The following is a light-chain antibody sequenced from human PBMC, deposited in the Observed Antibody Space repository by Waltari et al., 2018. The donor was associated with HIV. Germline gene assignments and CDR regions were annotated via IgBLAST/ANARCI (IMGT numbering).Light chain of an antibody. Sequence: QSVLTQPPSASGTPGQRVTISCSGSSSNVHWYQKLPGTAPKLLIFRNNQRASGAPDRFSGAKAGTSASLVISGRRSEDEADYYCATWADRPSGPVVFGGGTKVTVL. V-gene: IGLV1-47*01. CDR1: SSN. CDR2: RNN. CDR3: ATWADRPSGPVV. J-gene: IGLJ2*01.